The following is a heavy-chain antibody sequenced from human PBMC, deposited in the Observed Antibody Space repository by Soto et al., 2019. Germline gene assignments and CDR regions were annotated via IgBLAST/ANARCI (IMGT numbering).Heavy chain of an antibody. CDR3: ARGGLQWLDAFDI. D-gene: IGHD6-19*01. CDR1: GGSISSGGYY. V-gene: IGHV4-31*03. J-gene: IGHJ3*02. Sequence: QVQLQESGPGLVKPSQTLSLTCTVSGGSISSGGYYWSWIRQHPGKGLEWIGYIYYSGSTYYNPSLKRRVTISVDTSKNQFSLKLSSVTAADTAVYYCARGGLQWLDAFDIWGQGTMVTVSS. CDR2: IYYSGST.